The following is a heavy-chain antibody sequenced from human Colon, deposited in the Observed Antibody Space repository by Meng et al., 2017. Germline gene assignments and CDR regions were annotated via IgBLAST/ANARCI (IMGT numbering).Heavy chain of an antibody. Sequence: QVQLQESGPGLVKPSQTLSLTCTVSGDSLSSGGYYWTWIRQHSGKGLEGIGYIYYSGSTSYNPSLKSRVSMSVDTSKNQFSLKLNSVTAADTAVYFCARGDTSWVSVFDHWGQGALVTVSS. V-gene: IGHV4-31*03. D-gene: IGHD6-13*01. J-gene: IGHJ4*02. CDR3: ARGDTSWVSVFDH. CDR1: GDSLSSGGYY. CDR2: IYYSGST.